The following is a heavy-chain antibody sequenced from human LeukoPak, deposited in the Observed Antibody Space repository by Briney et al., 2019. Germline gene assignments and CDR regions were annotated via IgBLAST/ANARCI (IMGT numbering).Heavy chain of an antibody. CDR2: INAGNGST. D-gene: IGHD6-6*01. CDR3: ARGWMRGLVFDP. V-gene: IGHV1-3*03. J-gene: IGHJ5*02. CDR1: GYTFTSYA. Sequence: ASVKVSCKASGYTFTSYAMHWVRQAPGQRLEWMGWINAGNGSTKYSQEFQGRVTITRDTSASTAYMELSSLRSEDMAVYYCARGWMRGLVFDPWDQGTLVTVSS.